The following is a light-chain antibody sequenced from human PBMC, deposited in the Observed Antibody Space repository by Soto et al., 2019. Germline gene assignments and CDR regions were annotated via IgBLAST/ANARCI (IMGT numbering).Light chain of an antibody. CDR3: QQRSNWPIT. J-gene: IGKJ5*01. Sequence: EVVMTKSPATLSVSKGAIATLSCWASETVATNLAWYQQKPGQAPRLLISGASTRAAGISDRFRGSGSGTDFSLTISSLEPEDFAVYYCQQRSNWPITFGLWTPLEI. CDR2: GAS. CDR1: ETVATN. V-gene: IGKV3-11*01.